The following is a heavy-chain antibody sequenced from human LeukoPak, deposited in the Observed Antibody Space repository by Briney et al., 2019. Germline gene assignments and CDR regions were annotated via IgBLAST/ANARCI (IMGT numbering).Heavy chain of an antibody. Sequence: PSETLSLTCAVYGGSFSGYYWSWIRQPPGKGLEWIGEINHSGSTNYNPSLKSRVTISVDTSKNQFSLKLSSVTAADTAVYYCARGLRRLGELSWGQGTLVTVSS. V-gene: IGHV4-34*01. CDR1: GGSFSGYY. CDR2: INHSGST. J-gene: IGHJ5*02. D-gene: IGHD3-16*01. CDR3: ARGLRRLGELS.